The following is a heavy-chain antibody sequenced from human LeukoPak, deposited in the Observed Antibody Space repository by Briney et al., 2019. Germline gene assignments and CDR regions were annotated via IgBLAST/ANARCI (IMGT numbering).Heavy chain of an antibody. Sequence: PGGSLRLSCAASGFTFTNYGMHWVRQAPGKGLEWVAFIRYDGSNKYYADSVKGRFTISRDNAKKSLFLQMNSLRVEDTAVYYCARDREGVTGSTSWFDPWGQGTLVTVSS. CDR2: IRYDGSNK. CDR3: ARDREGVTGSTSWFDP. D-gene: IGHD1-7*01. V-gene: IGHV3-30*02. CDR1: GFTFTNYG. J-gene: IGHJ5*02.